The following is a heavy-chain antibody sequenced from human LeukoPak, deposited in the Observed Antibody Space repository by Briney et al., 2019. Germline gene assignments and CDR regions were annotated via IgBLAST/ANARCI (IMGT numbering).Heavy chain of an antibody. CDR2: IYYSGST. CDR3: ARADTAMVYDAFDI. CDR1: GGSISSSSYY. V-gene: IGHV4-39*07. D-gene: IGHD5-18*01. J-gene: IGHJ3*02. Sequence: SETLSLTCTVSGGSISSSSYYWGWIRQPPGKGLEWIGSIYYSGSTYYNPSFKSRVTISVDTSKNQFSLKLSSVTAADTAVYYCARADTAMVYDAFDIWGQGTMVTVSS.